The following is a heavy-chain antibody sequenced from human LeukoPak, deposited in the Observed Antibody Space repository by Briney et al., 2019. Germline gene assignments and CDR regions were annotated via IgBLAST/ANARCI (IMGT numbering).Heavy chain of an antibody. CDR1: AGSISSSSYY. J-gene: IGHJ5*02. D-gene: IGHD2-21*02. CDR2: FPYSGST. CDR3: ARRTYCGGDCYNLYNWFDP. Sequence: SETPPLTCTDSAGSISSSSYYWGWLRQPPGKRLEWVGSFPYSGSTYYNPPLKSRVTISVDTSKNQFSLKLSSVTAADTAAYYCARRTYCGGDCYNLYNWFDPWGQGTLVTVSS. V-gene: IGHV4-39*01.